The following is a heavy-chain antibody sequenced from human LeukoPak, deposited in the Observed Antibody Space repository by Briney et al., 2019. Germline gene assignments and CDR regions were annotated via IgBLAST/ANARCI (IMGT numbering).Heavy chain of an antibody. CDR2: IYSGGST. Sequence: GGSLRLSCAASGFTVSSNYMRWVRQAPGTGLERVSVIYSGGSTYYADSVNGRFTISRDNSKNTLYLQMNSLRAEDTAVYYCAREAYDSSGYYDYWGQGTLVTVSS. D-gene: IGHD3-22*01. CDR3: AREAYDSSGYYDY. J-gene: IGHJ4*02. CDR1: GFTVSSNY. V-gene: IGHV3-66*02.